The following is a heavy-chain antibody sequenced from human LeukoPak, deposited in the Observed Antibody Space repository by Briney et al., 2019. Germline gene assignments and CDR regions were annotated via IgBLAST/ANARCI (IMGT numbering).Heavy chain of an antibody. D-gene: IGHD5-24*01. J-gene: IGHJ4*02. CDR2: IDPSGGST. CDR3: ARDFGEMPNY. Sequence: ASVKVSCKASGYTFTRYYMHWVRQAPGQGLEWMGIIDPSGGSTSYAQNFQGGVTMTRDATTSTVYLELSSLRSEDTAVYYCARDFGEMPNYWGQGTLVTISS. CDR1: GYTFTRYY. V-gene: IGHV1-46*01.